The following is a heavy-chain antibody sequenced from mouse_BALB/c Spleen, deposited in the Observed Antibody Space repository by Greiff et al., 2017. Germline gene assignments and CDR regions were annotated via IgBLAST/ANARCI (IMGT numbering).Heavy chain of an antibody. CDR2: IYPGDGDT. V-gene: IGHV1-87*01. D-gene: IGHD4-1*01. J-gene: IGHJ4*01. CDR1: GYTFTSYW. CDR3: ATSGTDAMDY. Sequence: QVQLKESGAELARPGASVKLSCKASGYTFTSYWMQWVKQRPGQGLEWIGAIYPGDGDTRYTQKFKGKATLTADKSSSTAYMQLSSLTSEDTAVYYCATSGTDAMDYWGQGTSVTVSS.